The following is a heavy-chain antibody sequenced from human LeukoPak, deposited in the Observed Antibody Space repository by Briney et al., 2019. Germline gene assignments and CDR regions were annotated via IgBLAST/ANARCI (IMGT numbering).Heavy chain of an antibody. D-gene: IGHD6-19*01. Sequence: SQTLSLTRAISGDSVSSNSAAWNWIRQSPSRGLEWLGRTYYRSKWYNDYAVSVKSRITINPDTSKNQFSLQLNSVTPEDTAVYYCARDVGIAVAGTDNWFDPWGQGTLVTVSS. CDR2: TYYRSKWYN. V-gene: IGHV6-1*01. CDR1: GDSVSSNSAA. CDR3: ARDVGIAVAGTDNWFDP. J-gene: IGHJ5*02.